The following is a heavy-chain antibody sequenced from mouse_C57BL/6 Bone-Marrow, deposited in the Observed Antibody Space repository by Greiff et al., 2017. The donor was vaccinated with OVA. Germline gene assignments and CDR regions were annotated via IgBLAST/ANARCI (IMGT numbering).Heavy chain of an antibody. CDR3: AMIYCDYDGGYYYAMDY. CDR1: GYTFTSYW. V-gene: IGHV1-69*01. CDR2: IDPSDSYT. D-gene: IGHD2-4*01. Sequence: QVQLQQPGAELVMPGASVKLSCKASGYTFTSYWMHWVKQRPGQGLEWIGEIDPSDSYTNYNQKFKGKSTLTVDKSSSTAYMQLSSLTSGDSAVEYCAMIYCDYDGGYYYAMDYWGQGTSVTVSS. J-gene: IGHJ4*01.